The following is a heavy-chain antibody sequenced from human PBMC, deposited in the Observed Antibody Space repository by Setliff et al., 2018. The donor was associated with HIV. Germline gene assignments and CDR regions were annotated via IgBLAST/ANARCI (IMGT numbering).Heavy chain of an antibody. CDR2: INHSGST. J-gene: IGHJ6*02. D-gene: IGHD2-21*01. CDR1: GGSFNNYY. V-gene: IGHV4-34*01. CDR3: ARSYCGGGLCFRGLDL. Sequence: SETLSLTCAVYGGSFNNYYWSWIRQPPGKGLEWIGEINHSGSTSYNPSLKSRVTISVETSKNQFSLKLTSVTAADTAVYYCARSYCGGGLCFRGLDLWGQGTTVTVSS.